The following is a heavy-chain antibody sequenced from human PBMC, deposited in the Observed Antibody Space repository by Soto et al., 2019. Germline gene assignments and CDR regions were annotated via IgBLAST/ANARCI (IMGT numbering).Heavy chain of an antibody. Sequence: LRLSCAASGFTFSSYGMHWVRQAPGKGLEWVAVISYDGSNKYYADSVKGRFTISRDNSKNTLYLQMNSLRAEDTAVYYCAKGNSAVSGTFPRHRAQGTMVTVSS. CDR2: ISYDGSNK. V-gene: IGHV3-30*18. D-gene: IGHD6-19*01. J-gene: IGHJ3*01. CDR3: AKGNSAVSGTFPRH. CDR1: GFTFSSYG.